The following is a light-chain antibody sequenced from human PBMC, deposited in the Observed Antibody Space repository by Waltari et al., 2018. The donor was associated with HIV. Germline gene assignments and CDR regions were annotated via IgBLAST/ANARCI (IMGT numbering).Light chain of an antibody. J-gene: IGLJ2*01. CDR2: GNI. Sequence: QSVPTHPPSVSGAPGQGATLPCTGSSSNIGAGYDLHLYQQLPGTAPRVLIYGNINRPSGVPDRFSGSKSGTSASLAITGLQAEDEADYYCQSYDTSLSGSGVFGGGTKLTVL. CDR1: SSNIGAGYD. CDR3: QSYDTSLSGSGV. V-gene: IGLV1-40*01.